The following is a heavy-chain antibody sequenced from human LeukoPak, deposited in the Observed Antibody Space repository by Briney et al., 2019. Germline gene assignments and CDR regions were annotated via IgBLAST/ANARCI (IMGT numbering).Heavy chain of an antibody. CDR3: ARDRAYYDFWSGYLDY. CDR1: GFTFSSYA. D-gene: IGHD3-3*01. J-gene: IGHJ4*02. CDR2: ISYDGSNK. Sequence: GGSLRLSCAASGFTFSSYAMHWARQAPGKGLEWVAVISYDGSNKYYADSVKGRFTISRDNSKNTLYLQMNSLRAEDTAVYYCARDRAYYDFWSGYLDYWGQGTLVTVSS. V-gene: IGHV3-30-3*01.